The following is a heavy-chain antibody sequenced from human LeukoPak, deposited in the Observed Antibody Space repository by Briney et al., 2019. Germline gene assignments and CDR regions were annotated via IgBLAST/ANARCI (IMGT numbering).Heavy chain of an antibody. Sequence: GGSLRLSCAASGFTFSNAWMSWVRQTPGKGLQWVGRIKRKTDGGTTDYAAPVKGRFTISRDDSKNTLHLQMNSLKTEDTAVYHCTTDDYGYWGQGTLVTVSS. CDR2: IKRKTDGGTT. D-gene: IGHD3-16*01. CDR3: TTDDYGY. J-gene: IGHJ4*02. CDR1: GFTFSNAW. V-gene: IGHV3-15*01.